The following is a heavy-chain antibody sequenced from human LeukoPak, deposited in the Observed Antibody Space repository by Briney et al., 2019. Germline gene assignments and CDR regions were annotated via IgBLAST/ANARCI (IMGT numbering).Heavy chain of an antibody. CDR2: VISKTDGGTT. J-gene: IGHJ4*02. D-gene: IGHD6-13*01. CDR1: GFTFSNAW. V-gene: IGHV3-15*07. CDR3: TTGLSAAAGTGDFDY. Sequence: GGSLRLSCAASGFTFSNAWMNWVRQAPGKGLEWVGRVISKTDGGTTDYAAPVKGRFTISRDDSKNTLYLQMNSLKTEDTAVYYCTTGLSAAAGTGDFDYWGQGTLVTVSS.